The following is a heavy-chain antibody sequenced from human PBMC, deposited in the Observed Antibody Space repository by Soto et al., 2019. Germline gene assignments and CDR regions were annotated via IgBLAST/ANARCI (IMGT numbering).Heavy chain of an antibody. CDR1: GGSISPFY. J-gene: IGHJ4*02. Sequence: KASETLSLTCPVSGGSISPFYWSWVRQPPGKVLEWIGYLYYSGNTNYNPSLKTRATISVDASKNQVSLRLTSVTAADTAVYYCARVGGVAARTFDYWGQGTGVTVSS. V-gene: IGHV4-59*01. CDR2: LYYSGNT. CDR3: ARVGGVAARTFDY. D-gene: IGHD2-15*01.